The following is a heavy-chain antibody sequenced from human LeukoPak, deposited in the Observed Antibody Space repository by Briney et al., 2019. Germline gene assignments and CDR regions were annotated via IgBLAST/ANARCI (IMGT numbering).Heavy chain of an antibody. CDR2: ISYDGSNK. CDR3: AKDSIVGDGTDAFDI. Sequence: PGGSLRLSCAASGFTFSNYGMHWVRQAPGKGLEWVAFISYDGSNKYYSDSVRGRFTISRDSSKNTLYLQMNSLRAEDTAVYYCAKDSIVGDGTDAFDIWGQGTMVTVSS. D-gene: IGHD1-26*01. J-gene: IGHJ3*02. CDR1: GFTFSNYG. V-gene: IGHV3-30*18.